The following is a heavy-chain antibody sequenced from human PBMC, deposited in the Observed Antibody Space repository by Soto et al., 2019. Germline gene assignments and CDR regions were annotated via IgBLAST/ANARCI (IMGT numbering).Heavy chain of an antibody. V-gene: IGHV3-33*01. CDR1: GFTFSSYG. CDR2: IWYDGSNK. Sequence: ESGGGVVQPGRSLRLSCAASGFTFSSYGMHWVRQAPGKGLEWVAVIWYDGSNKYYADSVKGRFTISRDNSKNTLYLQMNSLRAEDTAVYYCARVTSQYYDFWSGYDYWGQGTLVTVSS. D-gene: IGHD3-3*01. CDR3: ARVTSQYYDFWSGYDY. J-gene: IGHJ4*02.